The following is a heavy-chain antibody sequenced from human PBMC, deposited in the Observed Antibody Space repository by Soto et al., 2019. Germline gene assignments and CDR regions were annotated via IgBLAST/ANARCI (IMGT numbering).Heavy chain of an antibody. CDR1: GFTFSNAW. J-gene: IGHJ6*02. Sequence: GGSLRLSCAASGFTFSNAWMNWVRQAPGKGLEWVGRIKSKTDGGTTDYAAPVKGRFTISRDDSKNTLYLQMNSLKTEDTAVYYCTTEVRYYYGSGSTYGMDVWGQGTTVTVSS. CDR2: IKSKTDGGTT. V-gene: IGHV3-15*07. D-gene: IGHD3-10*01. CDR3: TTEVRYYYGSGSTYGMDV.